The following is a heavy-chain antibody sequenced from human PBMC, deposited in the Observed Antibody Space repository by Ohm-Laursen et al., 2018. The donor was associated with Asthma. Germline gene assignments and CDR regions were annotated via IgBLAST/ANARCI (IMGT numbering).Heavy chain of an antibody. J-gene: IGHJ4*02. CDR1: GFSLSTSGVG. CDR3: ARQSPQYYYDSSGYDY. D-gene: IGHD3-22*01. Sequence: TQTLTLTSTFSGFSLSTSGVGVGWIRQPPGKALEWLALIYWNDDKRYSPSLKSRLTITKDTSKNQVVLTMTNMDPVDTATYYCARQSPQYYYDSSGYDYWGQGTLVTVSS. CDR2: IYWNDDK. V-gene: IGHV2-5*01.